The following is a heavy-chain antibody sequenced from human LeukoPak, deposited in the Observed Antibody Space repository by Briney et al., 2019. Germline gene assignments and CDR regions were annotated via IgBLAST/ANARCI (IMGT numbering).Heavy chain of an antibody. J-gene: IGHJ4*02. CDR3: ARSGIQSGYCSSTSCYTGY. Sequence: PGGSLRLSCAASGFTFSNYAMHWVRQAPGKGLEWVAVISYDGSNNYYADSVKGRFTISRDNSKNTLCLQMNSLRAEDTAVYYCARSGIQSGYCSSTSCYTGYWGQGTLVTVSS. CDR2: ISYDGSNN. CDR1: GFTFSNYA. D-gene: IGHD2-2*02. V-gene: IGHV3-30-3*01.